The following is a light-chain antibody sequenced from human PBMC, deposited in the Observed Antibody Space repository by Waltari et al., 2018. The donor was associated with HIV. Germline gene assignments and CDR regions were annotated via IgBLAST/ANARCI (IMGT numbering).Light chain of an antibody. Sequence: EIVLTQSPGTLSLSPGERATLSCSASQTVSSAYLAWYQQKPGQAPSLLIYEVSSRASGVPDRFSGTGSGTDFTLTISRLEPEDFAVYHCQQYGASPWTFGQGTKVEIK. CDR2: EVS. CDR1: QTVSSAY. V-gene: IGKV3-20*01. CDR3: QQYGASPWT. J-gene: IGKJ1*01.